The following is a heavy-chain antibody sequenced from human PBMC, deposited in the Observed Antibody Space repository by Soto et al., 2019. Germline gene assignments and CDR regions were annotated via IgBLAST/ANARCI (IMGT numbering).Heavy chain of an antibody. CDR2: IYPGDSDT. Sequence: VQLVQSGAEVKEPGESLTISCKGSGYIFTNYWIVWVRQMPGKGLEWMGIIYPGDSDTRYSPSFQGQVTISVDKSISTAYLQWSSLKASDTAMYYCARGGVDFDDYFHCWGQGTLVTVSS. D-gene: IGHD3-10*01. V-gene: IGHV5-51*01. CDR1: GYIFTNYW. J-gene: IGHJ4*02. CDR3: ARGGVDFDDYFHC.